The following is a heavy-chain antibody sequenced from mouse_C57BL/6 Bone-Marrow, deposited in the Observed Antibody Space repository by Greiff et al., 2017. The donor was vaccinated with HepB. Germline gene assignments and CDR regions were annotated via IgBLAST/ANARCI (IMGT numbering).Heavy chain of an antibody. J-gene: IGHJ4*01. CDR3: ARRAATVVAPYAMDY. CDR2: INPNNGGT. D-gene: IGHD1-1*01. CDR1: GYTFTDYY. Sequence: VQLQQSGPELVKPGASVKISCKASGYTFTDYYMNWVKQSHGKSLEWIGDINPNNGGTSYNQKFKGKATLTVDKSSSTAYMELRSLTSEDSAVYYCARRAATVVAPYAMDYWGHGTSVTVSS. V-gene: IGHV1-26*01.